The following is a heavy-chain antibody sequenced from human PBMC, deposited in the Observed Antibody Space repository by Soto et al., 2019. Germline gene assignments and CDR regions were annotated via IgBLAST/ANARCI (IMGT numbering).Heavy chain of an antibody. V-gene: IGHV3-7*01. CDR1: GFTFSDYW. CDR2: IKQDGSEK. CDR3: ARGGRDAYDWFDP. D-gene: IGHD3-16*01. J-gene: IGHJ5*02. Sequence: EAQLVESGGGLVQPGGSLRVSCAVSGFTFSDYWMSWVRQGPGKGLEWVAKIKQDGSEKDYVDSVKGRFTISRDNANNSLYLHMYSLRVEDTAIYYCARGGRDAYDWFDPWGQGTLVTISS.